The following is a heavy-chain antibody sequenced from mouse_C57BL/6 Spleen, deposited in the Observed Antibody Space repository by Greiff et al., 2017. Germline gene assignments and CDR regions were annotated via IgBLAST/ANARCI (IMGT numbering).Heavy chain of an antibody. CDR3: ARGGYYSNYDWYFDV. J-gene: IGHJ1*03. V-gene: IGHV5-12*01. D-gene: IGHD2-5*01. Sequence: EVHLVESGGGLVQPGGSLKLSCAASGFTFSDYYMYWVRQTPEKRLEWVAYISNGGGSTYYPDTVKGRFTISRDNAKNTLYLQMSRLKSEDTAMYYCARGGYYSNYDWYFDVWGTGTTVTVSS. CDR1: GFTFSDYY. CDR2: ISNGGGST.